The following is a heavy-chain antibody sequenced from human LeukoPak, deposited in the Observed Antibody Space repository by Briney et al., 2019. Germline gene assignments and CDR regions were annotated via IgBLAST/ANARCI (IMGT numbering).Heavy chain of an antibody. CDR2: TGSNGVT. J-gene: IGHJ4*02. CDR1: GFTFRTYA. V-gene: IGHV3-23*01. CDR3: GIRDTSDYYVF. Sequence: GGPLRLSCTGSGFTFRTYAFSWVRQAPGKGVEWVSATGSNGVTYYADSVKGRFTISRDNSKNALYLQMNGLRADDTAVYYCGIRDTSDYYVFWGQGTLVSVSS. D-gene: IGHD3-22*01.